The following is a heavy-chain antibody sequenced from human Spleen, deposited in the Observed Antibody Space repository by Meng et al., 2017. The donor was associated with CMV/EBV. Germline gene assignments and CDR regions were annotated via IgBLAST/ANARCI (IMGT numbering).Heavy chain of an antibody. CDR3: AREVSGDPYYFDY. D-gene: IGHD3-10*01. Sequence: QVQLVESXXGXVQPGXXQXXXCAASGFTFSSYAMHWVRQAPGKGLEWVAVISYDGSNKYYADSVKGRFTISRDNSKNTLYLQMNSLRAEDTAVYYCAREVSGDPYYFDYWGQGTLVTVSS. V-gene: IGHV3-30-3*01. CDR2: ISYDGSNK. J-gene: IGHJ4*02. CDR1: GFTFSSYA.